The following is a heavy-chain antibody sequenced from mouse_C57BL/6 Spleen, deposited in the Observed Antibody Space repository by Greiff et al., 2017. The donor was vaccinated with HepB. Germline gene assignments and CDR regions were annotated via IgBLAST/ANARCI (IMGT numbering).Heavy chain of an antibody. CDR3: AFTTVVATDYYAMDY. J-gene: IGHJ4*01. V-gene: IGHV1-52*01. CDR2: IDPSDSET. CDR1: GYTFTSYW. D-gene: IGHD1-1*01. Sequence: QVQLQQPGAELVRPGSSVKLSCKASGYTFTSYWMHWVKQRPIQGLEWIGNIDPSDSETHYNQKFKDKATLTVDKSSSTAYMQLSSLTSEDSAVYYCAFTTVVATDYYAMDYWGQGTSVTVSS.